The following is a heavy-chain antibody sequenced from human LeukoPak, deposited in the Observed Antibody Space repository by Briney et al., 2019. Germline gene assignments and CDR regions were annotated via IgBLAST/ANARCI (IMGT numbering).Heavy chain of an antibody. D-gene: IGHD2-15*01. CDR3: ATQEGYCSGGSCYRNNWFDP. CDR2: FDPEDGET. V-gene: IGHV1-24*01. J-gene: IGHJ5*02. Sequence: ASVKVSCKVSGYTLTELSMHWVRQAPGKGLGWMGGFDPEDGETIYAQKFQGRVTMTEDTSTDTAYMELSSLRSEDTAVYYCATQEGYCSGGSCYRNNWFDPWGQGTLVTVSS. CDR1: GYTLTELS.